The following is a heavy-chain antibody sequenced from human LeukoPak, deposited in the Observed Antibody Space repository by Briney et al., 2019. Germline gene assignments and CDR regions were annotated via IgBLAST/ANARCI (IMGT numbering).Heavy chain of an antibody. Sequence: GGSLRLSCAASGFTFSNYWMHWVRQAPGKGLVWVSRVNSDGSSKNYADSVKGRFTISRDDAKNSMYLQMNSLRAEDTAVYYCAREEIWGQGTTVTVSS. J-gene: IGHJ6*02. D-gene: IGHD5-24*01. CDR1: GFTFSNYW. V-gene: IGHV3-74*01. CDR2: VNSDGSSK. CDR3: AREEI.